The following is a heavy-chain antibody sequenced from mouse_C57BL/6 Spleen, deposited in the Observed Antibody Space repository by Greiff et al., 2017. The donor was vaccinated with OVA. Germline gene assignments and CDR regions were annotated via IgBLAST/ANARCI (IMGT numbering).Heavy chain of an antibody. CDR2: INPNNGGT. V-gene: IGHV1-18*01. J-gene: IGHJ3*01. Sequence: VQLQQSGPELVKPGASVKIPCKASGYTFTDYNMDWVKQSHGKSLEWIGDINPNNGGTIYNQKFKGKATLTVDKSSSTAYMELRSLTSEDTAVYYCARSGNGYDVGAYWGQGTLVTVSA. D-gene: IGHD2-2*01. CDR1: GYTFTDYN. CDR3: ARSGNGYDVGAY.